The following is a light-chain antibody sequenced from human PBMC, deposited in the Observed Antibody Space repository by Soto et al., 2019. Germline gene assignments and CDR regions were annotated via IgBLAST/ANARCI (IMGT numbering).Light chain of an antibody. Sequence: QSALTQPASVSGFPGQSITISCTGTSSDVGGYSYVSWYQQNPGKAPKLMIYAVTNRPSGVSHRFSGSKSCNTASLTISGLQAEDDADYHCSSYTSSSTLVFGGGTKLTVL. V-gene: IGLV2-14*01. CDR2: AVT. CDR3: SSYTSSSTLV. CDR1: SSDVGGYSY. J-gene: IGLJ3*02.